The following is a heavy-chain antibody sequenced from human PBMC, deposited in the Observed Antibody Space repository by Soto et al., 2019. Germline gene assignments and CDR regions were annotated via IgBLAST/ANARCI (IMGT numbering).Heavy chain of an antibody. D-gene: IGHD3-22*01. V-gene: IGHV3-23*01. J-gene: IGHJ4*02. CDR1: GFTFSSYA. CDR2: ISGSGGST. Sequence: GGSLRLSCAASGFTFSSYAMSWVRQAPGKGLEWVSAISGSGGSTYYADSVKGRFTISRDNSKNTLYLQMNSLRAEDTAVYYCAKEAYPWYYYASSGYYHFDYWGQGTLVTVSS. CDR3: AKEAYPWYYYASSGYYHFDY.